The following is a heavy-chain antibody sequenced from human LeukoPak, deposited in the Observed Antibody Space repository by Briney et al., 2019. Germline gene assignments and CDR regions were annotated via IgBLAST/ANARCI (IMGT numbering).Heavy chain of an antibody. J-gene: IGHJ5*02. CDR3: ARADQWIQLLVDP. CDR2: ISSSSSTI. V-gene: IGHV3-48*01. Sequence: PSETLSLTCTVSGGSISSSSYYWGWIRQPPGKGLEWDSYISSSSSTIYYADSVKGRFTISRDNAKNSLYLQMNSLRAEDAAVYYCARADQWIQLLVDPWGQGTLVTVSS. D-gene: IGHD5-18*01. CDR1: GGSISSSS.